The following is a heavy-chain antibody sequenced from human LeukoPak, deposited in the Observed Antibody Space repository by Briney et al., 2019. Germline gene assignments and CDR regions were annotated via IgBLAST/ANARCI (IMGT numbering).Heavy chain of an antibody. CDR1: GYTFTGYY. CDR2: INPNSGGT. V-gene: IGHV1-2*02. Sequence: ASVKVSCKASGYTFTGYYMHWVRQAPGQGLEWMGWINPNSGGTNYAQKFQGRVTMTRDTSISTAYMELSRLRSDDTAVYYCARDRGVPRPYYFDQWGQGTLVTVSS. CDR3: ARDRGVPRPYYFDQ. D-gene: IGHD3-10*01. J-gene: IGHJ4*02.